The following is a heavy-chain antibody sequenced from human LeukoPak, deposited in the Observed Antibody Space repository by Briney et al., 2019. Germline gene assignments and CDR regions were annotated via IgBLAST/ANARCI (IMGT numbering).Heavy chain of an antibody. Sequence: GGSLRLSCAASGFTFSSYSMNWVRQAPGKGLEWVSSISSSSYIYYADSVKGRFTISRDNSKNTLYLQMNSLRAEDTAVYYCAKDFNWNLLDYWGQGTLVTVSS. CDR3: AKDFNWNLLDY. D-gene: IGHD1-20*01. CDR1: GFTFSSYS. CDR2: ISSSSYI. J-gene: IGHJ4*02. V-gene: IGHV3-21*01.